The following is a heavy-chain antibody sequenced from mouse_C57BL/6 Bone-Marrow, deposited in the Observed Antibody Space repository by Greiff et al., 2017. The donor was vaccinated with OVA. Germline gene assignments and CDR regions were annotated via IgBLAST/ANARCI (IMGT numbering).Heavy chain of an antibody. CDR2: ISSGGSYT. Sequence: EVNLVESGGDLVKPGGSLKLSCAASGFTFSSYGMSWVRQTPDKRLEWVATISSGGSYTYYPDSVKGRFTISRDNAKNTLYLQMSSLKSEDTAMYYCARHPPITTVVEAYAMDYWGQGTSVTVSS. J-gene: IGHJ4*01. CDR3: ARHPPITTVVEAYAMDY. D-gene: IGHD1-1*01. V-gene: IGHV5-6*01. CDR1: GFTFSSYG.